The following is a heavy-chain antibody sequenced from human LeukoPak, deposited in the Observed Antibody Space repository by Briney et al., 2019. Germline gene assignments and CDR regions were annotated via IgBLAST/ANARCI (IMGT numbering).Heavy chain of an antibody. CDR3: ASGPRRSTRREGFDY. CDR1: GFTFSSYE. Sequence: GGSLRLSCAASGFTFSSYEMNWVRQAPGKGLEWVSYTSSSGSTIYYADSVKGRFTISRDNAKNSLYLQMNSLRAEDTAVYYCASGPRRSTRREGFDYWGQGTLVTVSS. D-gene: IGHD2-2*01. CDR2: TSSSGSTI. V-gene: IGHV3-48*03. J-gene: IGHJ4*02.